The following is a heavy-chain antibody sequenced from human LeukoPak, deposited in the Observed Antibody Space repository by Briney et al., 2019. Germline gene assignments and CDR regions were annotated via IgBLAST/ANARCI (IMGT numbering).Heavy chain of an antibody. V-gene: IGHV3-48*02. CDR3: VRALFFDSY. Sequence: GGSLRLSSAPSVFTSRTDSMSWVRHAPGKGVEGVSSMSSRSSTIYYADSVKGRFTISRDKAKNPLYLQMNSLRDEDTVVYHGVRALFFDSYWGEGAPVTVSS. CDR2: MSSRSSTI. CDR1: VFTSRTDS. D-gene: IGHD3-3*01. J-gene: IGHJ4*02.